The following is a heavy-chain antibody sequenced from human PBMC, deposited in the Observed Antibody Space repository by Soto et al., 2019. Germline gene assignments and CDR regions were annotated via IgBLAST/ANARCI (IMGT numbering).Heavy chain of an antibody. CDR2: TSSHGDTT. Sequence: PLGSLRLSCQAPAFLLSSYAMNCVSPAQGEGPEWVSSTSSHGDTTYYAESVRVQFTISRDNSKNTLFLQMNILRAGDTAVYVCARDHYDFWSGFPPTIWFHPWGQGTLVTVSS. D-gene: IGHD3-3*01. V-gene: IGHV3-23*01. CDR1: AFLLSSYA. J-gene: IGHJ5*02. CDR3: ARDHYDFWSGFPPTIWFHP.